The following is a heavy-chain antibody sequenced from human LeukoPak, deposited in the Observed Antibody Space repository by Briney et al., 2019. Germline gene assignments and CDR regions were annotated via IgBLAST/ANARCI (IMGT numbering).Heavy chain of an antibody. D-gene: IGHD3-10*01. V-gene: IGHV3-30*14. Sequence: PARSLRLSCAASGFTFSSYAMHWVRQAPGKGLEWVAVISYDGSNKYYADSVKGRFTIFRDNSKNTLYLQMNSLRAEDTAVYYCATHDYGSGTYYNYYWGQGTLVTVSS. CDR3: ATHDYGSGTYYNYY. J-gene: IGHJ4*02. CDR1: GFTFSSYA. CDR2: ISYDGSNK.